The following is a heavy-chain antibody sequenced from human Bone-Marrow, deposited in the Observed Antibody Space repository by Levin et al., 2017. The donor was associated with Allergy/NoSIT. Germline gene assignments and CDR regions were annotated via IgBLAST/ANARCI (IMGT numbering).Heavy chain of an antibody. CDR1: GFDFSRYG. J-gene: IGHJ3*01. CDR3: AKDARGRAFFGDLDF. V-gene: IGHV3-30*18. D-gene: IGHD3-16*01. Sequence: GGSLRLSCTTSGFDFSRYGMHWVRQAPGKGLEWLTLITSDGDNTYYLDSVKGRFTVSRDNSRNTLFLDMNTLPEEDTAVYYCAKDARGRAFFGDLDFWGQGTKVIVSS. CDR2: ITSDGDNT.